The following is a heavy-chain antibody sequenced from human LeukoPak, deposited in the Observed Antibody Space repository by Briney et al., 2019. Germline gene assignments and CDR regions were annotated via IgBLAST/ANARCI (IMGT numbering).Heavy chain of an antibody. V-gene: IGHV3-15*01. CDR2: IKTKTDGGTT. CDR3: TTVDYGDLTPAASSDY. D-gene: IGHD4-17*01. CDR1: GFTLSKVW. Sequence: GGSLRLSCAASGFTLSKVWMSWVRQAPGKGLEWVGRIKTKTDGGTTEYAAPVRGRFTISRDDSEDTLYLQMNSLKTEDTAVYYCTTVDYGDLTPAASSDYWGQGTLVTVSS. J-gene: IGHJ4*02.